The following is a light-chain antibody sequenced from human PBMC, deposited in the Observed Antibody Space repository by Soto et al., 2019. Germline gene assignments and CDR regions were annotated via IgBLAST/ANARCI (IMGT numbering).Light chain of an antibody. J-gene: IGKJ1*01. CDR2: KAS. Sequence: DIQMTQSPSTLSASVGNRVTITCRASQTISSWLAWYQQKPGMAPNLLIYKASTLQSGVPSRFSGIGSGTEFTLTISSLQPDDFASYYCQQYSRCSAFGQGTKV. CDR3: QQYSRCSA. V-gene: IGKV1-5*03. CDR1: QTISSW.